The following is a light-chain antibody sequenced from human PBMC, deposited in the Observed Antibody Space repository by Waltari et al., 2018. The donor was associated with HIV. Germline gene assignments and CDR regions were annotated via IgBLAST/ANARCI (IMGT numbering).Light chain of an antibody. J-gene: IGKJ3*01. Sequence: DIQMTQSPTSLSAPIGDSVSITCRASEDIKNYLNWYHQKPGKPPKLLISDASIWQTGTPSRFTGNGSGTHFSLVISSLQSEDVGSFFCQQCYSVPLTFGPGTRV. CDR3: QQCYSVPLT. V-gene: IGKV1-33*01. CDR2: DAS. CDR1: EDIKNY.